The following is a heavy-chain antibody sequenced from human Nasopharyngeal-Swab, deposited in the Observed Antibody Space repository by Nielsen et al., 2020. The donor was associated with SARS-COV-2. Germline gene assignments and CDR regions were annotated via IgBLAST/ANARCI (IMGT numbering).Heavy chain of an antibody. CDR2: IGFYGTDI. CDR1: GFTFRDYS. J-gene: IGHJ6*02. V-gene: IGHV3-21*01. D-gene: IGHD3-3*01. Sequence: GGSLRLSCAASGFTFRDYSMNWVRQPPGKGLEWVSSIGFYGTDIFHADSVKGRFSVFRDAANKSIYLQMRSLRAEDTAVYYCARGTVFGVANGMDVWGQGTTVTVSS. CDR3: ARGTVFGVANGMDV.